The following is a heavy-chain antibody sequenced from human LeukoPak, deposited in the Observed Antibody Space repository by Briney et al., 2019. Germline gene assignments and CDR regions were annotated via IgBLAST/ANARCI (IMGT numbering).Heavy chain of an antibody. CDR3: ATDYTVTTSGAFDI. J-gene: IGHJ3*02. Sequence: GASVKVSCKASGYTFTSYAMNWVRQAPGQGLEWMGWINTNTGNPTYAQGFTGRFVFSLDTSVSTAYLQISSLKAEDTAVYYCATDYTVTTSGAFDIWGQGKMGTGS. CDR2: INTNTGNP. CDR1: GYTFTSYA. V-gene: IGHV7-4-1*02. D-gene: IGHD4-17*01.